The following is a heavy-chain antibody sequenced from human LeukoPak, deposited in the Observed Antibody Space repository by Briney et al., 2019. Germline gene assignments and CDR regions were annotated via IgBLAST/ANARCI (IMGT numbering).Heavy chain of an antibody. J-gene: IGHJ4*02. D-gene: IGHD5-12*01. Sequence: GGSLRLSCAASGFTFSSYEMNWVRQAPGKGLEWVSYISSSGSTIYYADSVKGRFTISRDNAKNSLYLQMNSLRAEDTAVYYCAKDHVVTTLGYFDYWGQGTLVTASS. V-gene: IGHV3-48*03. CDR3: AKDHVVTTLGYFDY. CDR1: GFTFSSYE. CDR2: ISSSGSTI.